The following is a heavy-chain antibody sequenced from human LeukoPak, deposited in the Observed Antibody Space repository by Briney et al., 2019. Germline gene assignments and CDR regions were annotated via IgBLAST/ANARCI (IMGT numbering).Heavy chain of an antibody. CDR1: GFTFSSYA. CDR3: AKAAGYCSSTSCSKFDY. Sequence: GGSLRLSCAASGFTFSSYAMSWVRQAPGKGLEWVSAISGSGGSTYYADSVKGRFTISRDNSKNTLYLQMNSLRAEDTAVYYCAKAAGYCSSTSCSKFDYWGQGTLVTVSS. CDR2: ISGSGGST. D-gene: IGHD2-2*01. V-gene: IGHV3-23*01. J-gene: IGHJ4*02.